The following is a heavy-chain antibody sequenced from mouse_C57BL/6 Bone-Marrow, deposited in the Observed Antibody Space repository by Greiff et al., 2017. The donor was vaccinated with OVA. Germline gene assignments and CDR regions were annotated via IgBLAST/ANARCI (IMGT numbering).Heavy chain of an antibody. Sequence: QVQLQQPGAELVRPGSSVKLSCKASGYTFTCYWMHWVKQRPIQGLEWIGNIDPSDSETHYNQKFKDKATLTVDKSSSTAYMQLSSLTSEDSAVYYCARGTYYSNFYYFDYWGQGTTLTVSS. J-gene: IGHJ2*01. CDR1: GYTFTCYW. CDR3: ARGTYYSNFYYFDY. V-gene: IGHV1-52*01. CDR2: IDPSDSET. D-gene: IGHD2-5*01.